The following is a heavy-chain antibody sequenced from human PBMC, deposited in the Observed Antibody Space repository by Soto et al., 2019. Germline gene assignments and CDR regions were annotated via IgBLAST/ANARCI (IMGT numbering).Heavy chain of an antibody. CDR3: ARGLGYDILTGTFHYYGMDV. Sequence: SETLSLTCAVYGGSFSGYYWSWIRQPPGKGLEWIGEINHSGSTNYNPSLKSRVTISVDTSKNQFSLKLSSVTAADTAVYYCARGLGYDILTGTFHYYGMDVWGQGTTVTVSS. D-gene: IGHD3-9*01. V-gene: IGHV4-34*01. J-gene: IGHJ6*02. CDR1: GGSFSGYY. CDR2: INHSGST.